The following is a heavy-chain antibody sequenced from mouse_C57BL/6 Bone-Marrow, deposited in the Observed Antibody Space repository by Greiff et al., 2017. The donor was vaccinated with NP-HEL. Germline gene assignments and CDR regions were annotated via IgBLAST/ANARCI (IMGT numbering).Heavy chain of an antibody. Sequence: VKLQESGAELMKPGASVKLSCKATGYTFTGYWIEWVKQRPGHGLEWIGEILPGSGSTNYNEKFKGKATFTADTSSNTAYMQLSSLTTEDSASYYGAREGANWVVYYYAMDYWGQGTSVTVSS. CDR2: ILPGSGST. CDR1: GYTFTGYW. J-gene: IGHJ4*01. V-gene: IGHV1-9*01. D-gene: IGHD4-1*01. CDR3: AREGANWVVYYYAMDY.